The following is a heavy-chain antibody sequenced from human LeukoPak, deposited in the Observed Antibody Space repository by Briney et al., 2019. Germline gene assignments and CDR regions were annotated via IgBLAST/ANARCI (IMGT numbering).Heavy chain of an antibody. CDR3: ARGLGGIDYDFWSGYPKANNWFDP. D-gene: IGHD3-3*01. J-gene: IGHJ5*02. CDR2: ISAYNGNT. V-gene: IGHV1-8*03. Sequence: GASVKVSCKASGYTFTSYGISWVRQAPGQGLEWMGWISAYNGNTGYAQKFQGRVTITRNTSISTAYMELSSLRSEDTAVYYCARGLGGIDYDFWSGYPKANNWFDPWGQGTLVTVSS. CDR1: GYTFTSYG.